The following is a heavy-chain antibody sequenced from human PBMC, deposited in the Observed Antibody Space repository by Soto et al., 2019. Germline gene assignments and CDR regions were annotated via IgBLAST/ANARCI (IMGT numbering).Heavy chain of an antibody. CDR1: GGSISSYY. V-gene: IGHV4-59*01. J-gene: IGHJ4*02. Sequence: PSETLSLTCTVSGGSISSYYWSWIRQPPGKGLEWIGYIYYSGSTNYNPSLKSRVTISVDTSKNQFSLKLSSVTAADTAVYYCAVARIAARGFDFDYWGQGTLVTVSS. CDR3: AVARIAARGFDFDY. D-gene: IGHD6-6*01. CDR2: IYYSGST.